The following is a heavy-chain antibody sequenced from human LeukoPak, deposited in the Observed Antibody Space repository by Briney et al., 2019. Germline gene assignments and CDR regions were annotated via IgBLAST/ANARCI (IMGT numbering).Heavy chain of an antibody. V-gene: IGHV3-23*01. CDR1: GFTFSSYA. CDR3: VTEVSGSFPT. CDR2: INGSGGKT. Sequence: GGSLRLSCAASGFTFSSYAMSWVRQAPGKGLEWVSDINGSGGKTYYADSVKGRFTISRDNSKNTLYLQMNSLRAEDTAVYYCVTEVSGSFPTWGQGTLVTVSS. D-gene: IGHD1-26*01. J-gene: IGHJ4*02.